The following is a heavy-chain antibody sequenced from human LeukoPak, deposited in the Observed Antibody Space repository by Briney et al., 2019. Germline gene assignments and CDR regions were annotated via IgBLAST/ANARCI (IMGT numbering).Heavy chain of an antibody. D-gene: IGHD2-21*01. CDR3: ARGPFGNCGGGPCHFRDIDNWYDP. V-gene: IGHV1-8*03. CDR1: GYTFTTYD. J-gene: IGHJ5*02. CDR2: MNPKSGDA. Sequence: ASVKVSCKASGYTFTTYDINWVRQAAGQGFEWMGWMNPKSGDAGYADKFQGRVAITRDTSINTASLELSALTSDDTAVYYCARGPFGNCGGGPCHFRDIDNWYDPWGQGTLVTVSS.